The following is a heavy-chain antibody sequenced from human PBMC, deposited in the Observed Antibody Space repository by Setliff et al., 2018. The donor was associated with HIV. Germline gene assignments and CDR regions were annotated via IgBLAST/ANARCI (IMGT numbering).Heavy chain of an antibody. CDR3: ATDRDGSGRAFDY. CDR1: GFTFSSYS. J-gene: IGHJ4*02. Sequence: PGGSLRLSCAASGFTFSSYSLNWVRQAPGKGLEWVSYISDISIIHYADSVKGRFTISRDNAKNSLYLQMSSLRAEDTAVYYCATDRDGSGRAFDYRGQGTLVTVSS. V-gene: IGHV3-48*01. D-gene: IGHD3-10*01. CDR2: ISDISII.